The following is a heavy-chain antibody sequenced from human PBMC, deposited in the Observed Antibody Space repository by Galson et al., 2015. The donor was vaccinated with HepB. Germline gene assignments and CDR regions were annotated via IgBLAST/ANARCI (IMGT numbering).Heavy chain of an antibody. CDR2: INAGNGNT. J-gene: IGHJ3*02. V-gene: IGHV1-3*01. CDR3: AGPTDYYYDSSGQGGGDAFDI. Sequence: SVKVSCKASGYTFTSYAMHWVRQAPGQRLEWMGWINAGNGNTKYSQKFQGRVTITRDTSASTAYMELSSLRSEDTAVYYCAGPTDYYYDSSGQGGGDAFDIWGQGTMVTVSS. CDR1: GYTFTSYA. D-gene: IGHD3-22*01.